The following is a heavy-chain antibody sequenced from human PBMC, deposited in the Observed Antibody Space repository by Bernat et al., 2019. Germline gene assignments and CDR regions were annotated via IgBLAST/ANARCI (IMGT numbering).Heavy chain of an antibody. Sequence: QVQLVESGGGVVQPGRSLRLSCAASRFNFSSYGMHWVRQAPGKGLEWVAVIWYDGSNKYYADSVKGRFTISRENSKNKLYLQINSLRDEDTAVYYCATGSQCPFIWQASPLHCFDYWGQGTPVTVSS. V-gene: IGHV3-33*01. J-gene: IGHJ4*03. D-gene: IGHD1-26*01. CDR2: IWYDGSNK. CDR1: RFNFSSYG. CDR3: ATGSQCPFIWQASPLHCFDY.